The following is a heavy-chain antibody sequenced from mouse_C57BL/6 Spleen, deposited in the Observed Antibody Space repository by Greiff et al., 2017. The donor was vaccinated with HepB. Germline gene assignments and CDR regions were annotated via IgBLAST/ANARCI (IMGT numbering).Heavy chain of an antibody. CDR3: ASSLYYYGSSYGAMDY. J-gene: IGHJ4*01. Sequence: VKLVESGPELVKPGASVKISCKASGYAFSSSWMNWVKQRPGKGLEWIGRIYPGDGDTNYNGKFKGKATLTADKSSSTAYMQLSSLTSEDSAVYFCASSLYYYGSSYGAMDYWGQGTSVTVSS. V-gene: IGHV1-82*01. CDR2: IYPGDGDT. CDR1: GYAFSSSW. D-gene: IGHD1-1*01.